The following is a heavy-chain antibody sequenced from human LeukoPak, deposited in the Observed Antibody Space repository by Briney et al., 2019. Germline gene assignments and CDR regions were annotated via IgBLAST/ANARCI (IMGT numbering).Heavy chain of an antibody. D-gene: IGHD6-6*01. V-gene: IGHV1-2*06. Sequence: ASVKVSCKASGYTFTGYYMHWVRQAPGQGLEWMGRINPNSGGTNYAQKFQGRVTMTRYTSISTAYMELSRLRSDDTAVYYCARVWQLVSPTPMGYWGQGTLVTVSS. CDR1: GYTFTGYY. CDR2: INPNSGGT. J-gene: IGHJ4*02. CDR3: ARVWQLVSPTPMGY.